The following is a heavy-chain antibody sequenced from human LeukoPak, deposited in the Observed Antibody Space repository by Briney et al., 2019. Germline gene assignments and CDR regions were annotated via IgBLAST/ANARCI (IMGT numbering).Heavy chain of an antibody. Sequence: GGSLRLSCAASGFTFSSYALSWVRQAPGKGLEWVSAISGSGGSTYYADSVKGRFTISRDNSKNTLSLQMNSLRAEDTAVYYCAKRFFPAAATASFDYWGQGTLATVSS. CDR1: GFTFSSYA. CDR3: AKRFFPAAATASFDY. V-gene: IGHV3-23*01. J-gene: IGHJ4*02. D-gene: IGHD6-13*01. CDR2: ISGSGGST.